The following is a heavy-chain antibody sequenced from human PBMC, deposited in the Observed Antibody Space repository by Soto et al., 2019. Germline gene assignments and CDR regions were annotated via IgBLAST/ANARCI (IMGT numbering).Heavy chain of an antibody. V-gene: IGHV1-58*02. D-gene: IGHD1-26*01. J-gene: IGHJ6*03. CDR3: AADSEYYYYMDV. CDR2: IVVGSGNT. Sequence: GASVKVSCKASRFTFTSSAMQWVRQARGQRLEWIGWIVVGSGNTNYAQKFQERVTITRDMSTSTAYMELSSLRSEDTAVYYCAADSEYYYYMDVWGKGTTVTVSS. CDR1: RFTFTSSA.